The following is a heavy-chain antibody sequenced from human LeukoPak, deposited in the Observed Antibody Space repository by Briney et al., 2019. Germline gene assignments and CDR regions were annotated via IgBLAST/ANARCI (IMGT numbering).Heavy chain of an antibody. D-gene: IGHD2-2*01. Sequence: PSETLSLTCAVYGGSFSGYYWSWIRQPPGKGLEWASSISSSSSYIYYADSVKGRFTISRDNAKNSLYLQMNSLRAEDTAVYYCARDRGVVVPAARGEFDYWGQGTLVTVSS. CDR3: ARDRGVVVPAARGEFDY. CDR2: ISSSSSYI. V-gene: IGHV3-21*01. J-gene: IGHJ4*02. CDR1: GGSFSGYY.